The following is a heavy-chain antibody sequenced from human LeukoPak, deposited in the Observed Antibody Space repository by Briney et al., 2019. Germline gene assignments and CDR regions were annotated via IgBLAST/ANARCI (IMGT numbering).Heavy chain of an antibody. Sequence: SETLSLTCTVSGGSIRTNLSYCGWIRQPPGKGLEWIGSMFYSGNTFYNPSLKSRVTISADASKNQFSLQLSSVTAADTAVYYCARHTLVTAISTFNWFDPWGQGILVTVSS. J-gene: IGHJ5*02. CDR1: GGSIRTNLSY. V-gene: IGHV4-39*01. CDR3: ARHTLVTAISTFNWFDP. D-gene: IGHD2-21*02. CDR2: MFYSGNT.